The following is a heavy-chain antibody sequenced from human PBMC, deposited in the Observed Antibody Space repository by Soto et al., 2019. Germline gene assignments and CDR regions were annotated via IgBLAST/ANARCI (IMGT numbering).Heavy chain of an antibody. CDR3: ARGQPERQDIVLMVYATYYFDY. CDR1: GGSFSGYY. V-gene: IGHV4-34*01. D-gene: IGHD2-8*01. CDR2: INHSGST. Sequence: PSETLSLTCAVYGGSFSGYYWSWIRQPPGKGLEWIGEINHSGSTNYNPSLKSRVTISVDTSKNQFSLKLSSVTAADTAVYYCARGQPERQDIVLMVYATYYFDYWGQGTLVTVSS. J-gene: IGHJ4*02.